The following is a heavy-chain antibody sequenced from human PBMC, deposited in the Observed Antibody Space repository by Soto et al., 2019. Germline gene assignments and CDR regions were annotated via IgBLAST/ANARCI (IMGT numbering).Heavy chain of an antibody. CDR1: GFTFSTYG. D-gene: IGHD2-15*01. CDR2: ISYDGGNK. CDR3: ARKDVVAATPGYNYYGLDV. V-gene: IGHV3-30*03. Sequence: PGGSLRLSCAASGFTFSTYGMHWVRQAPGKGLEWVAVISYDGGNKYYGDSVKGRFTISRDNSKNTLYLQMSSLRAEDTAVYYCARKDVVAATPGYNYYGLDVWGQGTTVTVSS. J-gene: IGHJ6*02.